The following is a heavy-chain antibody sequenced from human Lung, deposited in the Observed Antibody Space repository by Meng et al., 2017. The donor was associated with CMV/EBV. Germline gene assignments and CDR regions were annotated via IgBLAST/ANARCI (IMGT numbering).Heavy chain of an antibody. CDR3: ARAGGNSNYYYGMDV. D-gene: IGHD4-23*01. J-gene: IGHJ6*02. V-gene: IGHV1-8*03. CDR2: MNPNSGKT. CDR1: GYAFISYD. Sequence: ASXXVSXKASGYAFISYDINWVRQATGQGLEWMGWMNPNSGKTGYAQKFQGRVTITRDIYINTAYMEVSSLRSKDTAVYFCARAGGNSNYYYGMDVWGQGXTVTVSS.